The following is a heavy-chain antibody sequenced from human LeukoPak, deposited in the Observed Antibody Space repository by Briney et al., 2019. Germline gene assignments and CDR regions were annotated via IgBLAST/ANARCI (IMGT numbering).Heavy chain of an antibody. V-gene: IGHV3-48*02. CDR1: GFTFSSYS. Sequence: WGSLRLSCVASGFTFSSYSMNWVRQAPGKGPEWGSYISSDDTTIYYADSVKGRFTISTDNAKNSLYRQIKRLRDEDTAVYYCARDMWAPKRYLALWGRGTLVTVSS. CDR2: ISSDDTTI. J-gene: IGHJ2*01. D-gene: IGHD1-26*01. CDR3: ARDMWAPKRYLAL.